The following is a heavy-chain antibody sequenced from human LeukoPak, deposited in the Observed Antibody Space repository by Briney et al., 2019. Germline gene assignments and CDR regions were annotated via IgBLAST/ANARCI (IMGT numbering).Heavy chain of an antibody. D-gene: IGHD5/OR15-5a*01. J-gene: IGHJ6*03. CDR1: GGSFSGYY. CDR2: INPSGST. V-gene: IGHV4-34*01. Sequence: SETLSLTCAVYGGSFSGYYWSWIRQPPGKGLEWIGEINPSGSTNYNPSLKSRVTISVDTSKNQFSLKLSSVTAADTAVYYCARVYTSYYYYMDVWGKGTTVTISS. CDR3: ARVYTSYYYYMDV.